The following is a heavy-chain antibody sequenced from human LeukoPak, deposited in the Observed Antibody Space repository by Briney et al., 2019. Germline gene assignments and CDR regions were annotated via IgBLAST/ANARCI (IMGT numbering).Heavy chain of an antibody. CDR1: GGSISRGEYS. J-gene: IGHJ4*02. CDR2: IYFSGST. Sequence: SQTFSPPCIVSGGSISRGEYSWSLIRQPPAKSPKWIGCIYFSGSTVYNPSLKSRLTISVDTSQSQFSLKLSSVTAADTAVYYCARARNYYANSGHYFDYWGQGTLVTVSS. V-gene: IGHV4-30-4*01. CDR3: ARARNYYANSGHYFDY. D-gene: IGHD3-22*01.